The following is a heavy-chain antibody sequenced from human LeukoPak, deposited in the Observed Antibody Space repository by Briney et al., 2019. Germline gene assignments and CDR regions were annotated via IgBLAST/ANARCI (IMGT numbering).Heavy chain of an antibody. CDR2: IYYSGST. J-gene: IGHJ4*02. Sequence: SETLSLTCTVSGGSISSGGYYWSWIRQHPGKGLEWIGYIYYSGSTYYDPSLKSRVTISVDTSKNQFSLKLSSVTAADTAVYYCARQGSNYGGNSGPPYFDYWGQGTLVTVSS. CDR3: ARQGSNYGGNSGPPYFDY. D-gene: IGHD4-23*01. V-gene: IGHV4-31*03. CDR1: GGSISSGGYY.